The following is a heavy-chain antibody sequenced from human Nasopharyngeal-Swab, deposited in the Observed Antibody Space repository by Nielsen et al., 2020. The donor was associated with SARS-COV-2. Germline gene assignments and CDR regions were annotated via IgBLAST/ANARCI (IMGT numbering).Heavy chain of an antibody. CDR3: ARQDSSAYYYVFNY. CDR1: GFTFSSYA. D-gene: IGHD3-22*01. Sequence: LSLTGAASGFTFSSYAMNWVRQAPGKGLEWVAFIRYDGSDYYYADSVEGRFTISRDNSKNTLYLQLNSLRAEDTAVYYCARQDSSAYYYVFNYWGQGTLVTVSS. J-gene: IGHJ4*02. CDR2: IRYDGSDY. V-gene: IGHV3-30*02.